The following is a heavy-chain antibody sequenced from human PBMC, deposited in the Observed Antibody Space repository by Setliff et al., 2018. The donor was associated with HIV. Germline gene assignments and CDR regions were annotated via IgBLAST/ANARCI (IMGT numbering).Heavy chain of an antibody. CDR3: VRDDYGYNGKGFDY. CDR2: IGRDGTVA. Sequence: GGSLRLSCTASGFTFSDYWMHWVRRGPGRGLEWVSRIGRDGTVANYADSVKGRFTISRDNAKNSVYLQMNSLRAEDTAMYYCVRDDYGYNGKGFDYWGPGTLVTVSS. J-gene: IGHJ4*02. CDR1: GFTFSDYW. D-gene: IGHD4-17*01. V-gene: IGHV3-74*01.